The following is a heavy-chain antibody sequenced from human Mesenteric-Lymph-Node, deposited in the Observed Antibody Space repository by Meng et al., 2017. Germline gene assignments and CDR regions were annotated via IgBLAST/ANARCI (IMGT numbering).Heavy chain of an antibody. J-gene: IGHJ4*02. CDR3: ARVERITMIIIFLD. CDR2: IYHSGST. CDR1: GYSISSGYY. V-gene: IGHV4-38-2*01. Sequence: GSLRLSCAVSGYSISSGYYWGWIRQPPGKGLEWIGSIYHSGSTYYNPSLKSRVTISVDTSKNQFSLKLSSVTAADTAVYYCARVERITMIIIFLDWGQGTLVTVSS. D-gene: IGHD3-22*01.